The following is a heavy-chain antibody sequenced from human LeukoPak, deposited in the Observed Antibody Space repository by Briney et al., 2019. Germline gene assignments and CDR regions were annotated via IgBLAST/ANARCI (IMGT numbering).Heavy chain of an antibody. Sequence: QPGGSLRLSCAASGFTFSNYEMNWVRQAPGKGLEWVSYISSSASYMYYADSVKGRFTISRDNAKNSLYLQMNSLRAKDTAVYYCASANYDFWSGYQEAFDIWGQGTMVTVSS. D-gene: IGHD3-3*01. CDR1: GFTFSNYE. J-gene: IGHJ3*02. V-gene: IGHV3-48*03. CDR3: ASANYDFWSGYQEAFDI. CDR2: ISSSASYM.